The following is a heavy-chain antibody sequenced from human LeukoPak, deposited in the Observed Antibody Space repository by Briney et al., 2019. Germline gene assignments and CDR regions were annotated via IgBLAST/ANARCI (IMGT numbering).Heavy chain of an antibody. V-gene: IGHV4-34*01. CDR3: ARAPYYYGSGSYSHVFDY. CDR2: INHSGST. J-gene: IGHJ4*02. Sequence: PSETPSLTCAVYGGSFSGYYWSWIRQPPGKGLEWIGEINHSGSTNYNPSLKSRVTISVDTSENQFSLKLSSVTAADTAVYYCARAPYYYGSGSYSHVFDYWGQGTLVTVSS. D-gene: IGHD3-10*01. CDR1: GGSFSGYY.